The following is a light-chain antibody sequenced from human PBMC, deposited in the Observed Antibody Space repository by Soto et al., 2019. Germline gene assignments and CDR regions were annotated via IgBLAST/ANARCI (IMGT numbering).Light chain of an antibody. V-gene: IGKV1-39*01. CDR1: QNIRSY. J-gene: IGKJ1*01. Sequence: DIQMTQSPSSLSASVGDRVTITCRASQNIRSYLNWYQQRSGQAPKLLIYATSILQSGVPSRFSGSGSGTDFTLTISSLQPEDFATYYCQQSYSTPQTFGHGTKLKVK. CDR2: ATS. CDR3: QQSYSTPQT.